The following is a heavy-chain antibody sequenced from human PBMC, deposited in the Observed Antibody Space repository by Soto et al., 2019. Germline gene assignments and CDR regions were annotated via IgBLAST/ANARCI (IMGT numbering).Heavy chain of an antibody. CDR1: GYTFTSYD. J-gene: IGHJ4*02. V-gene: IGHV1-8*01. Sequence: ASVKVSCKASGYTFTSYDINWVRQATGQGLEWMGWMNPNSGNTGYAQKFQGRVTMTRNTSISTAYMELSSLRSEDTAVYYCASVMLYNTYYNFWSGYYTWYYFDYWGQGTLVTVSS. CDR2: MNPNSGNT. D-gene: IGHD3-3*01. CDR3: ASVMLYNTYYNFWSGYYTWYYFDY.